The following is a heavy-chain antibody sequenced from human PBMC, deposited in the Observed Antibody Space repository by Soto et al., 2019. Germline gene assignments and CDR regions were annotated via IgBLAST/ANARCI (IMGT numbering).Heavy chain of an antibody. CDR3: ARLGWGRTTVTRLPSDY. Sequence: PSETLSLTCTVSGGSISSGDYYWSWIRQPPGKGLEWIGYIYYSGSTYYNPSLKSRVTISVDTSKNQFSLKLSSVTAADTAVYYCARLGWGRTTVTRLPSDYWGQGTLVTVSS. CDR2: IYYSGST. CDR1: GGSISSGDYY. D-gene: IGHD4-4*01. V-gene: IGHV4-30-4*01. J-gene: IGHJ4*02.